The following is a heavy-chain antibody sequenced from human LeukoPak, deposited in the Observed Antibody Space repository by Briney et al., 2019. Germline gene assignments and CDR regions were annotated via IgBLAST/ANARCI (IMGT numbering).Heavy chain of an antibody. CDR3: ASIRYYYDSGRLAD. V-gene: IGHV4-38-2*02. D-gene: IGHD3-10*01. Sequence: SETLSLTCTVSGYSINSGYYWGWIRQPPGKGLEWIRTVYHSGNTYYNASLQSRVTLSLDTSNNQFSLKLSSVTAADTAVYYCASIRYYYDSGRLADWGQGTLVIVSS. CDR1: GYSINSGYY. J-gene: IGHJ4*02. CDR2: VYHSGNT.